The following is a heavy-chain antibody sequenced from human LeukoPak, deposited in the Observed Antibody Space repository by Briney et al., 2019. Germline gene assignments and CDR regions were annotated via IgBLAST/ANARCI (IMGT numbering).Heavy chain of an antibody. CDR3: ARGYCSSTACPPCDY. CDR1: GFTFSSYG. CDR2: ISYDGSNK. D-gene: IGHD2-2*01. J-gene: IGHJ4*02. Sequence: GGSLRLSCAASGFTFSSYGMHWVRQAPGKGLEWVAVISYDGSNKYYADSVKGRFTLSRDNSKDTLYLQMDSLRAEDTAVYSCARGYCSSTACPPCDYWGQGTLVTVSS. V-gene: IGHV3-30*03.